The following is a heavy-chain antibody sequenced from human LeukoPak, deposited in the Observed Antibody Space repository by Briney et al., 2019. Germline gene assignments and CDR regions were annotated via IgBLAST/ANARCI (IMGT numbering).Heavy chain of an antibody. Sequence: GGSLRLSCAVSGLTFSNFWMHWVRHAPGKGLVWVSGIDSDGTTTRYADSVKGRFTISRDNAKNTLYLQMNSLRDEDTAVYYCTRDLHGTVTTTRELDYWGQGTLVTVSS. D-gene: IGHD1-26*01. CDR1: GLTFSNFW. J-gene: IGHJ4*02. V-gene: IGHV3-74*01. CDR3: TRDLHGTVTTTRELDY. CDR2: IDSDGTTT.